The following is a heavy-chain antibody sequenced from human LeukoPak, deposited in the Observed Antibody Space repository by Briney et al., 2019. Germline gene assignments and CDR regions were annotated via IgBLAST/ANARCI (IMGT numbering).Heavy chain of an antibody. CDR2: INPNSGGT. J-gene: IGHJ4*02. V-gene: IGHV1-2*02. CDR3: ARILGSSWPTYYFDY. D-gene: IGHD6-13*01. CDR1: GYTFTGYY. Sequence: SVKVSCKASGYTFTGYYMHWVRPAPGQGLEGMGWINPNSGGTNYAQQFQGRVTMTRDTSNSTAYMELSRLRSDDTAVYYCARILGSSWPTYYFDYWGQGTLVTVSS.